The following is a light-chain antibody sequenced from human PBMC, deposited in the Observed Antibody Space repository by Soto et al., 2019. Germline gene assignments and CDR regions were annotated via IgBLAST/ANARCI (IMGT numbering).Light chain of an antibody. CDR1: QSINTW. CDR2: RAS. V-gene: IGKV1-5*03. Sequence: DIQMTQSPSTLSASVGDRVTITCRASQSINTWLAWYQQKPGKAPKLLIYRASTLESGFPSRFSGSGSGTEFTLTISSLQPDDFSTYYCQHYNTYSGTFGPGTKVDI. J-gene: IGKJ3*01. CDR3: QHYNTYSGT.